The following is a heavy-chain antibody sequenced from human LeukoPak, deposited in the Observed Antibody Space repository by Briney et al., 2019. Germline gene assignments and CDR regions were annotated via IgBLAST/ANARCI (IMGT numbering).Heavy chain of an antibody. Sequence: GESLKISCKGSGYDFSSHWIGWVRQMPGKGLEWMGIIYPDDSDARYSPSSEGQVTISVDKSLSTAYLQWSSLKASDTAMYFCARHVSSSRVAYDVWGQGTMVTVSS. J-gene: IGHJ3*01. CDR2: IYPDDSDA. CDR3: ARHVSSSRVAYDV. D-gene: IGHD2-2*01. V-gene: IGHV5-51*01. CDR1: GYDFSSHW.